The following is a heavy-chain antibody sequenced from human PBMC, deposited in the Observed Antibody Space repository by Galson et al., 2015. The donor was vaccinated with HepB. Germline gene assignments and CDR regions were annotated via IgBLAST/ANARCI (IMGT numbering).Heavy chain of an antibody. V-gene: IGHV3-21*01. CDR1: GFTFSSYS. Sequence: SLRLSCAASGFTFSSYSMNWVRQAPGKGLEWVSSISSSSSYIYYADSVKGRFTISRDNAKNSLYLQMNSLRAEDTAVYYCARDLSAAGTTSDEPLWGQGTLVTVSS. D-gene: IGHD6-19*01. CDR3: ARDLSAAGTTSDEPL. J-gene: IGHJ4*02. CDR2: ISSSSSYI.